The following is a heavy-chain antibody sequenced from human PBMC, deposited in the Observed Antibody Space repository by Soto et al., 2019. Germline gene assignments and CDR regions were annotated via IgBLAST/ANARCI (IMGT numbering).Heavy chain of an antibody. CDR3: ARRASRHFDY. Sequence: QAHLVQSGAEVKKPGDSVKVSCEASGYTFNLHAIHWVRQAPGQRLEWMGYINTGNGNKKYSENVQARITITRDNSAATAYMELRSLRLEDTAVYYCARRASRHFDYWGQGTLVTVSS. V-gene: IGHV1-3*04. CDR2: INTGNGNK. CDR1: GYTFNLHA. J-gene: IGHJ4*02. D-gene: IGHD6-13*01.